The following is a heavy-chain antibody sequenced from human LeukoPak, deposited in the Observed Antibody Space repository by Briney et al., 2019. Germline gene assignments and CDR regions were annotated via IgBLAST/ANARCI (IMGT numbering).Heavy chain of an antibody. Sequence: PSETLSLTSTVSGGSISSSSYYWGWIRQPPGKGLESVSRINSDGSSTSYADSVKGRFTISRYNAKNTLYLQMKSLRVEDTAMYYYSRVREGGWNSRYFDYWGQGTLVTVSS. CDR1: GGSISSSSYY. D-gene: IGHD1/OR15-1a*01. V-gene: IGHV3-74*01. CDR2: INSDGSST. CDR3: SRVREGGWNSRYFDY. J-gene: IGHJ4*02.